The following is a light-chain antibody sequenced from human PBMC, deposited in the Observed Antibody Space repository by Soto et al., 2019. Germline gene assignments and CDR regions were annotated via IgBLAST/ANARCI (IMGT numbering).Light chain of an antibody. V-gene: IGKV1-8*01. Sequence: AIRMTQSPSSLSASTGDRVTITCRASQGISSYLAWYQQKPGKAPKLLIYAASTLQSGVPSRFSGSGSGTDFTITISCLQSEDFATYYCQQYYSYPRTFGQGTKV. CDR3: QQYYSYPRT. CDR2: AAS. J-gene: IGKJ1*01. CDR1: QGISSY.